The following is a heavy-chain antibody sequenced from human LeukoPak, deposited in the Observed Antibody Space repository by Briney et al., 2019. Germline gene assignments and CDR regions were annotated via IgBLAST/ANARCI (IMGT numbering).Heavy chain of an antibody. Sequence: GGSLRLSCAASGFSFSSYWMSWGRQAPGKGLEWVANIKQDGSEKYYVDSVKGRFTISRDNAKNSLYLQMNSLRAEDTAVYYCARALGIVGATHPGYWGQGTLVTVSS. J-gene: IGHJ4*02. V-gene: IGHV3-7*01. CDR3: ARALGIVGATHPGY. D-gene: IGHD1-26*01. CDR2: IKQDGSEK. CDR1: GFSFSSYW.